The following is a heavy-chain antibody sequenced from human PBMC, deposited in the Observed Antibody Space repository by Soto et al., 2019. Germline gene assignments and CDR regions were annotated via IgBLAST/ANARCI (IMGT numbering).Heavy chain of an antibody. J-gene: IGHJ3*02. D-gene: IGHD1-1*01. Sequence: QVQLQQWGAGLLKPSETLSLTCAVYGGFVSSGSYYWSWIRQPPGKGLEWIGEMSHSGGTHFNPSLNSRVTISVHTSKNQFSLKLSSVTAAATALYYCWRVERGMATTVVDAFESWCPGKMVTVSS. CDR3: WRVERGMATTVVDAFES. CDR2: MSHSGGT. V-gene: IGHV4-34*01. CDR1: GGFVSSGSYY.